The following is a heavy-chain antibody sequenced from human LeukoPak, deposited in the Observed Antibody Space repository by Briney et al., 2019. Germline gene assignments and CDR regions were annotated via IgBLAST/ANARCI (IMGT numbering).Heavy chain of an antibody. J-gene: IGHJ4*02. CDR1: GFTFDDYA. V-gene: IGHV3-9*01. D-gene: IGHD3-22*01. Sequence: GGSLRLSCAASGFTFDDYAMHWVRQAPGKGLEWVSGISWNSGSIGYADSVKGRFTISRDNAKNSLYLQMNSLRAEDTALYYCAKSSYYDSSGYFDCWGQGTLVTVSS. CDR2: ISWNSGSI. CDR3: AKSSYYDSSGYFDC.